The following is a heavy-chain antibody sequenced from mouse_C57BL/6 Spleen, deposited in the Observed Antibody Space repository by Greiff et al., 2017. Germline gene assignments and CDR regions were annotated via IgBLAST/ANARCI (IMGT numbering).Heavy chain of an antibody. J-gene: IGHJ2*01. CDR2: IDPETGGT. CDR3: TRQTVTGPFFDY. Sequence: QVQLQQSGAELVRPGASVTLSCKASGYTFTDYEMHWVKQTPVHGLEWIGAIDPETGGTDYNQKFKGKAILTADKSSSTAYMELRSLTSEDSAVYYCTRQTVTGPFFDYWGQGTTLTVSS. V-gene: IGHV1-15*01. CDR1: GYTFTDYE. D-gene: IGHD4-1*01.